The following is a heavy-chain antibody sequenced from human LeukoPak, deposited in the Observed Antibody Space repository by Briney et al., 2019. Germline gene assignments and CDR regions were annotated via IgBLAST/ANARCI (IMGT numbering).Heavy chain of an antibody. J-gene: IGHJ5*02. CDR2: IYYSGST. D-gene: IGHD2-2*01. V-gene: IGHV4-30-4*01. CDR1: GGSISSGDYY. Sequence: SETLSLTCTVSGGSISSGDYYWSWIRQPPGKGLEWIGYIYYSGSTYYNPSLKSRVTISVDTSKNQFSLKLISVTAADTAVYYCARVVPAASNWFDPWGQGTLVTVSS. CDR3: ARVVPAASNWFDP.